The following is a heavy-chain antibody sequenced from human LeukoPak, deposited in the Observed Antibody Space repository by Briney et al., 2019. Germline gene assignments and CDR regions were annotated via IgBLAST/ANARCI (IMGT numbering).Heavy chain of an antibody. J-gene: IGHJ4*02. CDR3: ASLYYYGSGSYYSY. CDR2: INHSGST. Sequence: SETLSLTCAVYGGSFSGYYWSWIRQPPGKGLEWIGEINHSGSTNYNPSLKSRVTISVDTSKSQFSLKLSSVTAADTAVYYCASLYYYGSGSYYSYWGQGTLVTVSS. CDR1: GGSFSGYY. D-gene: IGHD3-10*01. V-gene: IGHV4-34*01.